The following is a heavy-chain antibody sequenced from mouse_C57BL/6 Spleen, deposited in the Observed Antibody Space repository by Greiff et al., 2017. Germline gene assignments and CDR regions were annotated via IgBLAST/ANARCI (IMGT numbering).Heavy chain of an antibody. Sequence: QVQLQQPGAELVKPGASVKMSCKASGYTFTSYWITWVKQRPGQGLEWIGDIYPGSGSTNYNEKFKSKATLTVDTSSSTAYMQLSSLTSEDSAVYYCASGTTVVAHYARDYWGQGTSVTVSS. CDR1: GYTFTSYW. D-gene: IGHD1-1*01. V-gene: IGHV1-55*01. J-gene: IGHJ4*01. CDR2: IYPGSGST. CDR3: ASGTTVVAHYARDY.